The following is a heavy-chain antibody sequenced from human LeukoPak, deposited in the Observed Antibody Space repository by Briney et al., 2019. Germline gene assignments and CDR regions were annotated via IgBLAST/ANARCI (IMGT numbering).Heavy chain of an antibody. CDR2: ISGSGGST. CDR3: AKAYSVGYYDYVWGSYRLDY. CDR1: GFTFSSYA. V-gene: IGHV3-23*01. D-gene: IGHD3-16*02. J-gene: IGHJ4*02. Sequence: PGGSLRLSCAASGFTFSSYAMSWVRQAPGKGLEWVSAISGSGGSTYYADSVKGRFTISRDNSKNTLYLQMDSLRAEDTALYYCAKAYSVGYYDYVWGSYRLDYWGQGTLVTVSS.